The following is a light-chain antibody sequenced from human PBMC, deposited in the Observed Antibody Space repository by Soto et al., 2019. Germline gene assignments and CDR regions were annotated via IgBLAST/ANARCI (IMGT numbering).Light chain of an antibody. CDR2: EVS. CDR3: NSYAGSNNLV. Sequence: QSALTQPPSASGSPGQSVTISCTGTSSDVGGYNYVSWYQHHPGQAPKLMIYEVSKRPSGVPDRFSGSKSGNTASLTVSGLQAEDEADYYCNSYAGSNNLVFGGGTKLTVL. V-gene: IGLV2-8*01. CDR1: SSDVGGYNY. J-gene: IGLJ2*01.